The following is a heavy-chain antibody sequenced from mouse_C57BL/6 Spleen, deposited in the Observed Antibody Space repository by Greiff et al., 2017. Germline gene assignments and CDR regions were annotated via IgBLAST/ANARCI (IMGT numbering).Heavy chain of an antibody. V-gene: IGHV1-20*01. CDR3: AMGDLYFDY. CDR2: INPYNGDT. Sequence: VQLQQSGPELVKPGDSVKISCKASGYSFTGYFMNWVMQSHGNSLEWIGRINPYNGDTFYNQKFKVKATLTVDKSSITALMELRSLTSEYSAVYYCAMGDLYFDYWGQGTTLTVSS. CDR1: GYSFTGYF. D-gene: IGHD3-3*01. J-gene: IGHJ2*01.